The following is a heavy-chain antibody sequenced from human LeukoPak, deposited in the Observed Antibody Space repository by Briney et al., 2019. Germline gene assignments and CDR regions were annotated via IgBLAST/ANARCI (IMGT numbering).Heavy chain of an antibody. CDR1: GGSISSSSYY. CDR3: ARAIKGTIGAFDI. J-gene: IGHJ3*02. CDR2: IYYSGST. D-gene: IGHD1-7*01. V-gene: IGHV4-39*07. Sequence: SETLSLTCTVSGGSISSSSYYWGWIRQPPGKGLEWIGSIYYSGSTYYNPSLKSRVTISVDTSKNQFSLKLSSVTAADTAVYYCARAIKGTIGAFDIWGQGTMVTVSS.